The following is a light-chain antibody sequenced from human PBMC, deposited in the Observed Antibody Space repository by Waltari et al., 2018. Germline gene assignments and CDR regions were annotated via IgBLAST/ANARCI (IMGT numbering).Light chain of an antibody. CDR3: QVWDANNDPGV. J-gene: IGLJ1*01. CDR1: NIETKS. V-gene: IGLV3-21*04. Sequence: SYVLTQPPSVSVAPGKTARITCGGNNIETKSVHWYQQKPGQAPLLVISYDSDRPSGIPDRCPGSNSGNTATLTISRVEAADEADYYCQVWDANNDPGVFGTGTEVTVL. CDR2: YDS.